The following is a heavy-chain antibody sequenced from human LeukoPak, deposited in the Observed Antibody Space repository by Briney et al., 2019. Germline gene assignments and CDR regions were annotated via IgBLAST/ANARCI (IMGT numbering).Heavy chain of an antibody. Sequence: PSETLSLTCAVYGGSFSGYYWSWIRQPPGKGLEWIGEISHSGSTNYNPSLKSRVTISVDTSKNQFSLKLSSVTAADTAVYYCAREVGSPGSSVDHWGQGTLVTVSS. J-gene: IGHJ4*02. CDR2: ISHSGST. V-gene: IGHV4-34*01. D-gene: IGHD6-13*01. CDR1: GGSFSGYY. CDR3: AREVGSPGSSVDH.